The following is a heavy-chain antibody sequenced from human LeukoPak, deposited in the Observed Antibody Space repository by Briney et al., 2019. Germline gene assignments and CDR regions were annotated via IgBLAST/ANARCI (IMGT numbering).Heavy chain of an antibody. CDR1: GFIFSNYT. J-gene: IGHJ5*02. CDR2: ITNSGGTT. Sequence: GGSLRLSCAASGFIFSNYTMSWVRQAPGKGLEWVSAITNSGGTTYYADSVKGRFTISRDNSKNTLYLQMNSLRAEDTAVYYCAKFLGVSVWYGISGPWGQGTLVTVSS. CDR3: AKFLGVSVWYGISGP. V-gene: IGHV3-23*01. D-gene: IGHD3-10*01.